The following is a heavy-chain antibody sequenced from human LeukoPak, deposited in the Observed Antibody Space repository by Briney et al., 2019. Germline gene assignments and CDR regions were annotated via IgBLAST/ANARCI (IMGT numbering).Heavy chain of an antibody. CDR1: GGTFSSYA. J-gene: IGHJ4*02. D-gene: IGHD4-17*01. V-gene: IGHV1-69*13. Sequence: SVKVSCKASGGTFSSYAISWVRQARGQGLEWIGGIIPIFGTANYAQKFQGRVTITADESTSTAYMERSSLRSEDTAVYYCARDEGIDYGDYLFDYWGQGTLVTVSS. CDR3: ARDEGIDYGDYLFDY. CDR2: IIPIFGTA.